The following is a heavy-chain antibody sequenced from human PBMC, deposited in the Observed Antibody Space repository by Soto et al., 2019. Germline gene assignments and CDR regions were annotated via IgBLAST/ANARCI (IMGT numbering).Heavy chain of an antibody. CDR2: VSASGLNT. CDR3: AKDRGVEVTTRFFDY. CDR1: GFTFSTYA. V-gene: IGHV3-23*01. D-gene: IGHD4-17*01. J-gene: IGHJ4*02. Sequence: GGSLRLSCAASGFTFSTYAMAWVRQAPGKGLEWVSGVSASGLNTDYADPVKGRLYISRDNSKNTVSLHMNSLRAEDTAVYYCAKDRGVEVTTRFFDYWGQGTLVTVSS.